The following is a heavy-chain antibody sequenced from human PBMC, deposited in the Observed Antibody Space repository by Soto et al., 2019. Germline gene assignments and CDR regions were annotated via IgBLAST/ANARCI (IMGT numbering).Heavy chain of an antibody. Sequence: ASVKVSCKASGFTFTSSAMQWVRQARGQRLVWIGWIVIGSGNTNYAQKFQERVTITRDMSTSTAYMELSSLRSEDTAVYYCAAAPGSLVADAFDIWGQGTMVTVSS. CDR1: GFTFTSSA. V-gene: IGHV1-58*02. J-gene: IGHJ3*02. CDR2: IVIGSGNT. CDR3: AAAPGSLVADAFDI. D-gene: IGHD2-8*02.